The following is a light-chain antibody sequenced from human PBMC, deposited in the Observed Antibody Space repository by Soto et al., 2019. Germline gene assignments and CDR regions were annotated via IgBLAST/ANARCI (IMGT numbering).Light chain of an antibody. J-gene: IGKJ4*01. Sequence: EIVLTQSPATLSLSPGERATLSCRASQNLNSYLAWFQQKPGQAPRLLIYDAFNRATGIPARFSGSGSGTDFTLTISSLEPEDFAVYYCQQRRGWPLTFGGGTKVEI. CDR2: DAF. CDR1: QNLNSY. CDR3: QQRRGWPLT. V-gene: IGKV3-11*01.